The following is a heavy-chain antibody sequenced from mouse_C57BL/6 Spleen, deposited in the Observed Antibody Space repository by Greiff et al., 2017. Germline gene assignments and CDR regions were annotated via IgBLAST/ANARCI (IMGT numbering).Heavy chain of an antibody. CDR2: INYDGSST. D-gene: IGHD4-1*01. J-gene: IGHJ2*01. CDR3: ARAYWDGGYFDY. Sequence: DVKLVESEGGLVQPGSSMKLSCTASGFTFSDYYMAWVRQVPEKGLEWVANINYDGSSTYYLDSLKSRFIISRDNAKNILYLQMSSLKSEDTATYYCARAYWDGGYFDYWGQGTTLTVSS. V-gene: IGHV5-16*01. CDR1: GFTFSDYY.